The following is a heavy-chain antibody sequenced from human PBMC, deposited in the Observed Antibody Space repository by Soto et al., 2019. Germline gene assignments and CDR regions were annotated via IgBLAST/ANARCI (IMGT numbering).Heavy chain of an antibody. CDR3: ARGGPGSSLGY. CDR2: ISYDGSNK. Sequence: QVQLVESGGGVVQPGRSLRLSCAASGFTFSSYAMHWVRQAPGKGLEWVAVISYDGSNKYYADYVKGRFTISRDNSKNPLYLQMNSLRAEDTAVYYCARGGPGSSLGYWGQGTLVTVSS. V-gene: IGHV3-30-3*01. J-gene: IGHJ4*02. D-gene: IGHD3-10*01. CDR1: GFTFSSYA.